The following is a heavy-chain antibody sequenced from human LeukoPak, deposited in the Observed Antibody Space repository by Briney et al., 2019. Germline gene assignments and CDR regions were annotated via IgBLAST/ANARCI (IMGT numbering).Heavy chain of an antibody. CDR1: GFPSIEYS. V-gene: IGHV3-48*01. CDR3: ARDHNYAFDN. J-gene: IGHJ4*02. CDR2: IGIDSGNT. D-gene: IGHD1-1*01. Sequence: AGGSLRLSCTASGFPSIEYSVNWVRQAPGKGLEWISYIGIDSGNTKYADSVRGRFTISADKAKNSLYLQMNSLRVEDTAVYYCARDHNYAFDNWGQGTLVSVAS.